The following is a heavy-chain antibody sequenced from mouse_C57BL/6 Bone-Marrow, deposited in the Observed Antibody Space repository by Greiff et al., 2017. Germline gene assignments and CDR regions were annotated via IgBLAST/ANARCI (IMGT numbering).Heavy chain of an antibody. CDR2: IDPENGDT. J-gene: IGHJ1*03. V-gene: IGHV14-4*01. CDR1: GFNIKDDY. D-gene: IGHD2-3*01. Sequence: EVQLQQSGAELVRPGASVKLSCTASGFNIKDDYMHWVKQRPEQGLEWIGWIDPENGDTEYASKFQGKATLTADTASNTAYLQPSSLTSEDTAVYYCTSGYDGCYDWYFDVWGRGTTVTVSS. CDR3: TSGYDGCYDWYFDV.